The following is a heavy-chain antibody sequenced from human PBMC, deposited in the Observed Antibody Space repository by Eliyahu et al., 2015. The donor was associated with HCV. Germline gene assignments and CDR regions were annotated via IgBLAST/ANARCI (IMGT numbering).Heavy chain of an antibody. J-gene: IGHJ2*01. CDR1: GGTFSSYT. Sequence: QVQLVQSGAEVKKPGSSVKVSCKASGGTFSSYTISWVRQAPGQGLEWMGRIIPILGIANYAQKFQGRVTITADKSTSTAYMELSSLRSEDTAVYYCAREKDPVTDYPSTDWYFDLWGRGTLVTVSS. CDR2: IIPILGIA. V-gene: IGHV1-69*08. CDR3: AREKDPVTDYPSTDWYFDL. D-gene: IGHD4-11*01.